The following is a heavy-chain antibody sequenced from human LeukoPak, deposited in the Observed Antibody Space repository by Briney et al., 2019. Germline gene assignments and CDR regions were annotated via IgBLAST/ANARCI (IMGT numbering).Heavy chain of an antibody. Sequence: SETLSLTCAVYGGSFSGYYWSWIRQPPGKGLEWIGEINHSGSTNYNPSLKSRVTISVDTSKNQFSLKLSSVTAADTAVYYCARAEVAYCGGDCYSYAFDIWGQGTMVTVSS. CDR3: ARAEVAYCGGDCYSYAFDI. D-gene: IGHD2-21*02. CDR1: GGSFSGYY. J-gene: IGHJ3*02. V-gene: IGHV4-34*01. CDR2: INHSGST.